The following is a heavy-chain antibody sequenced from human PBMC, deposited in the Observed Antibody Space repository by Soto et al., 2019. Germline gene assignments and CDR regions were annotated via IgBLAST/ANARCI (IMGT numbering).Heavy chain of an antibody. CDR3: AKDESRLAMGVGDY. D-gene: IGHD3-22*01. CDR1: GFTFSTYG. J-gene: IGHJ4*02. CDR2: ISYDGNIK. V-gene: IGHV3-30*18. Sequence: QVQLAESGGGVVQPGRSLRISCAVSGFTFSTYGMHWVRQAPGKGLEWVAVISYDGNIKYYADSVKGRFTIFRDNSKNTLYLQMNNLRAEDTAVYYCAKDESRLAMGVGDYWGQGTLVTVSS.